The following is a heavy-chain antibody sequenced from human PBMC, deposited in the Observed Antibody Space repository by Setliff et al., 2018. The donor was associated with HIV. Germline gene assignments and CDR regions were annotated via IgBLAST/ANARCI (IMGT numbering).Heavy chain of an antibody. CDR2: IIPIYGTV. V-gene: IGHV1-69*13. D-gene: IGHD2-21*01. CDR1: GGTFSSYA. CDR3: ANLAYCSGDCYSTGASDI. Sequence: ASVKVSCKASGGTFSSYAISWVRQAPGQGLEWMGGIIPIYGTVKYPLKFQGRVTITADDSTSTAYMGLSSLRSEDTAVYYCANLAYCSGDCYSTGASDIWGQGTMVTVSS. J-gene: IGHJ3*02.